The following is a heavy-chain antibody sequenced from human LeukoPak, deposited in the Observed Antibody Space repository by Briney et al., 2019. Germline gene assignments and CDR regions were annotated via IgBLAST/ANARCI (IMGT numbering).Heavy chain of an antibody. V-gene: IGHV3-9*01. CDR3: AKADQGADGMDV. CDR1: GFTFDDYA. J-gene: IGHJ6*02. CDR2: ISWNSGSI. Sequence: PGGSLRLSCAASGFTFDDYAMHWVRHAPGKGLEWVSGISWNSGSIGYADSVKGRFTISRDNAKNSLYLQMNSLRAEDTALYYCAKADQGADGMDVWGQGTTVTVSS. D-gene: IGHD2-2*01.